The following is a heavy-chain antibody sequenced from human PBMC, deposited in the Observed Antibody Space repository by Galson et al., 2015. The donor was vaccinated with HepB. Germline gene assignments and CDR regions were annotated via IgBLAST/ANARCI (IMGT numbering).Heavy chain of an antibody. D-gene: IGHD3-10*01. J-gene: IGHJ3*02. CDR1: GYSFTNYW. CDR2: IYPGDSDT. CDR3: AGSTMIRGVTDDSFDI. Sequence: QSGAEVKKPGESLKISCKGIGYSFTNYWCAWVRQMPGKGLEWMGIIYPGDSDTRYSPSFQGQVTVSAGKSISTAYLQWRRLKASDTAMYYCAGSTMIRGVTDDSFDIWGQGTMVTVSS. V-gene: IGHV5-51*01.